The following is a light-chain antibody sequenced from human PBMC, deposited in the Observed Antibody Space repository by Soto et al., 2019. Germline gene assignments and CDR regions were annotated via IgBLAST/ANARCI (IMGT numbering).Light chain of an antibody. CDR3: QQRSKWPRT. Sequence: EIVLTQSPATLSLSPGERATLSCRASQSVSSYLAWYQQKPGQAPRLLIYDASNRATGIPARFSGSGSGTDFTLTISSLEPEDFAVYYCQQRSKWPRTFGQGLKVDIK. V-gene: IGKV3-11*01. J-gene: IGKJ1*01. CDR2: DAS. CDR1: QSVSSY.